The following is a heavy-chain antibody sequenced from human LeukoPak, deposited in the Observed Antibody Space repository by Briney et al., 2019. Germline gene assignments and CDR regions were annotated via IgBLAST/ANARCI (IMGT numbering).Heavy chain of an antibody. CDR1: GGSISSYY. CDR3: ARSLYGSGSYPTYYYYYGMDV. Sequence: SETLSLTCTVSGGSISSYYWSWIRHPPGKGLGWIGYIYYSGSTNYNPSLKSRVTISVDTSKNQFSLKLSSVTAADTAVYYCARSLYGSGSYPTYYYYYGMDVWGQGTTVTVSS. CDR2: IYYSGST. J-gene: IGHJ6*02. V-gene: IGHV4-59*01. D-gene: IGHD3-10*01.